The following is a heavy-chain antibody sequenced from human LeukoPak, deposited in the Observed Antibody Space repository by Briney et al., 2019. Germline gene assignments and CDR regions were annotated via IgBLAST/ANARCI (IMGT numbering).Heavy chain of an antibody. J-gene: IGHJ4*02. Sequence: GRSLRLSCAASGFTFSSYGMHRVRQAPGKGLEWVAVISYDGSNKYYADSVKGRFTISRDNSKNTLYLQMNSLRAEDTAVYYCAKEAYYDSSALDYWGQGTLVTVSS. CDR2: ISYDGSNK. D-gene: IGHD3-22*01. CDR1: GFTFSSYG. CDR3: AKEAYYDSSALDY. V-gene: IGHV3-30*18.